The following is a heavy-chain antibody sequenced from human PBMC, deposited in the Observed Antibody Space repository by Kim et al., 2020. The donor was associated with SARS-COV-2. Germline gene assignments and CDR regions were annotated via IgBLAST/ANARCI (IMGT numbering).Heavy chain of an antibody. CDR3: ASDHYDFWSGYYGLFDY. J-gene: IGHJ4*02. CDR2: ISSSSYI. D-gene: IGHD3-3*01. V-gene: IGHV3-21*01. Sequence: GGSLRLSCAASGFTFSSYSMNWVRQAPGKGLEWVSSISSSSYIYYADSVKGRFTISRDNAKNSLYLQMNSLRAEDTAVYYCASDHYDFWSGYYGLFDYWGQGTLVTVSS. CDR1: GFTFSSYS.